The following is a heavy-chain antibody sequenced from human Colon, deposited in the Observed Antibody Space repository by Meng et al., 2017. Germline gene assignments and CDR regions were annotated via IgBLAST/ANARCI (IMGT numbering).Heavy chain of an antibody. V-gene: IGHV4-34*01. CDR2: INHSGSN. D-gene: IGHD3-10*01. Sequence: QVTRQHVGASLLALSEHPSLPRACFGGPFHGYLWSRIPPPPGYGLGWIGEINHSGSNNYHPAPKRRGSPSVDTSKHPFSLKLSSVHAADTGVYYFARRVRGVIRWFDPWGQGTLVTVSS. J-gene: IGHJ5*02. CDR3: ARRVRGVIRWFDP. CDR1: GGPFHGYL.